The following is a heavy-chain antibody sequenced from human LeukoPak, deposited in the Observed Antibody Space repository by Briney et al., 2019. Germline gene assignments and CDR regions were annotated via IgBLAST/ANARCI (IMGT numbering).Heavy chain of an antibody. V-gene: IGHV1-69*13. D-gene: IGHD3-10*01. J-gene: IGHJ3*02. CDR2: IIPIFGTA. CDR1: GYTFTSYD. Sequence: SVKVSCKASGYTFTSYDINWVRQAPGQGLEWMGGIIPIFGTANYAQKFQGRVTITADESTSTAYMELSSLRSEDTAVYYCARGGVVRGSIEGNAFDIWGQGTMVTVSS. CDR3: ARGGVVRGSIEGNAFDI.